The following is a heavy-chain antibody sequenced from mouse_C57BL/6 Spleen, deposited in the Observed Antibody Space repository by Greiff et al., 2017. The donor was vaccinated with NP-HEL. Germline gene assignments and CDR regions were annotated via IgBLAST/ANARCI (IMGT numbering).Heavy chain of an antibody. J-gene: IGHJ2*01. CDR3: ARGGSRYYFDY. V-gene: IGHV1-76*01. Sequence: VQLQQSGAELVRPGASVKLSCKASGYTFTDYYINWVKQRPGQGLEWIARIYPGSGNTYYNEKFKGKATLTAEKSSSTAYMQLSSLTSEDSAVYFCARGGSRYYFDYWGQGTTLTVSS. D-gene: IGHD1-1*02. CDR2: IYPGSGNT. CDR1: GYTFTDYY.